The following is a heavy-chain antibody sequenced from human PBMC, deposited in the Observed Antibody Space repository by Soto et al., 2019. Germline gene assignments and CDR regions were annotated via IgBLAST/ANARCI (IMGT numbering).Heavy chain of an antibody. V-gene: IGHV1-69*01. CDR2: IIPIFGTA. CDR1: GGTFSSYA. Sequence: QVQLVQSGAEVKKPGSSVKVSCKASGGTFSSYAISWVRQAPGQGLEWMGGIIPIFGTANYAQKFQGRVTITADESTRTAYMGVSSLRSEYTAVYYCASAWMWGSWNEVIYYFDYGGQGTLVTVAS. J-gene: IGHJ4*02. CDR3: ASAWMWGSWNEVIYYFDY. D-gene: IGHD1-1*01.